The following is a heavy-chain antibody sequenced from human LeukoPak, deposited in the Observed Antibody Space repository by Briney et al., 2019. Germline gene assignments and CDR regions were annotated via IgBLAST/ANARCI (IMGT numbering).Heavy chain of an antibody. CDR1: GYTFTSYG. CDR2: ISAYNGNT. CDR3: ASLNYYDSSGYYLQT. Sequence: ASVKVSCKASGYTFTSYGISWVRQAPGQGLEWMGWISAYNGNTNYAQKLQGRVTMTTDTSTSTAYMELRSLRSDDTAVYYCASLNYYDSSGYYLQTWGQGTLVTVSS. V-gene: IGHV1-18*01. J-gene: IGHJ4*02. D-gene: IGHD3-22*01.